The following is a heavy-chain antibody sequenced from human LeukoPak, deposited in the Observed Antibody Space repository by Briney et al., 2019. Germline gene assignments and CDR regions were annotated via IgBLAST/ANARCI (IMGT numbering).Heavy chain of an antibody. CDR2: ISWNSGTI. CDR1: GFTFYEYA. D-gene: IGHD6-13*01. Sequence: SLRLSCAASGFTFYEYAMHWVRPAPGRSQGWGSGISWNSGTIGYVDSVKGRFTISRDNAKNSLYLQMNSLRAEDTALYYCAKDMTPLIAAAVDYWGQGTLVTVSS. V-gene: IGHV3-9*01. J-gene: IGHJ4*02. CDR3: AKDMTPLIAAAVDY.